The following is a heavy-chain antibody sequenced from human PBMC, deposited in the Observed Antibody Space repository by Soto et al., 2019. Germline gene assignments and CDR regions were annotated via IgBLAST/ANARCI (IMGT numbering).Heavy chain of an antibody. Sequence: QVQLVQSGAEVKKPGSSVKVSCKDSGGTFNNYSMFWVRQAPGQGLEWMGRIIPMLGVRNYAQRFQDRVTITADKSTATGHMELSSLRSEDTALYYCTIGSWSGEVFDIWGQGTMVTVSS. CDR1: GGTFNNYS. D-gene: IGHD2-21*01. CDR3: TIGSWSGEVFDI. CDR2: IIPMLGVR. J-gene: IGHJ3*02. V-gene: IGHV1-69*02.